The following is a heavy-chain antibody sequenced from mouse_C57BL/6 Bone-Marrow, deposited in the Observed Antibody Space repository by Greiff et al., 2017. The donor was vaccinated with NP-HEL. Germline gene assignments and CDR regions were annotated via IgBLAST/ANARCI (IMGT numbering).Heavy chain of an antibody. Sequence: QVQLQQPGAELVKPGASVKLSCKASGYTFTSYWMHWVKQRPGQGLEWIGMIHPNSGSTNYNEKFKSKATLTVDKSSSTAYMQLSSLTSEDSAVYYCARDWDESAMDYWGQGTSVTVSS. V-gene: IGHV1-64*01. J-gene: IGHJ4*01. CDR2: IHPNSGST. CDR3: ARDWDESAMDY. D-gene: IGHD4-1*01. CDR1: GYTFTSYW.